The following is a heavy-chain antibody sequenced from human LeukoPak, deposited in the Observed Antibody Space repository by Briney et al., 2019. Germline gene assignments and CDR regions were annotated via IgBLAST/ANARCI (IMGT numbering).Heavy chain of an antibody. CDR2: ISSSSSTI. J-gene: IGHJ4*02. CDR3: ARDQLAYCGGDCWGSDY. V-gene: IGHV3-48*04. CDR1: GFTFSSYS. Sequence: GGSLRLSCAASGFTFSSYSMNWVRQAPGKGLEWVSYISSSSSTIYYADSVKGRFTISRDNAKNSLYLQMNSLRAEDTAVYYCARDQLAYCGGDCWGSDYWGQGTLVTVSS. D-gene: IGHD2-21*02.